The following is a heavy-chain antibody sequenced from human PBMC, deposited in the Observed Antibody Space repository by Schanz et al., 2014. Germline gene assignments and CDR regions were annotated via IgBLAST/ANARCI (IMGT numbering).Heavy chain of an antibody. CDR1: GYNFIGYH. V-gene: IGHV1-2*06. CDR3: ARGGDYIVVLVAVTREYYYHAMDV. CDR2: INPNSGGT. D-gene: IGHD2-15*01. J-gene: IGHJ6*02. Sequence: QVPLVQSGAEVKKPGASVKISCQASGYNFIGYHIHWVRQAPGQGLEWMGRINPNSGGTSYAQKFQGRVTMTRETSISTAYLELSRLASDDTAVYYCARGGDYIVVLVAVTREYYYHAMDVWGQGTTVTVSS.